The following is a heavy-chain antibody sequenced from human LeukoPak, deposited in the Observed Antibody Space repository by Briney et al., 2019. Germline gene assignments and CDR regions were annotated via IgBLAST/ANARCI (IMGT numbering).Heavy chain of an antibody. CDR2: INHSGST. CDR3: ARGQVVTGFDY. D-gene: IGHD2-21*02. Sequence: PSGTLSLTCAVYGGSFSGYYWSWIRQPPGKGLEWIGEINHSGSTNYNPSLKSRVTISVDTSKNQFSLKLSSVTAADTAVYYCARGQVVTGFDYWGQGTLVTVSS. CDR1: GGSFSGYY. V-gene: IGHV4-34*01. J-gene: IGHJ4*02.